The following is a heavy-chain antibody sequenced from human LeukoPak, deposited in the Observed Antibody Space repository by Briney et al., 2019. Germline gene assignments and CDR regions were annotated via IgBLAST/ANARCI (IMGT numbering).Heavy chain of an antibody. D-gene: IGHD2-2*01. Sequence: SETLSLTCAVYGGSFSGYYWSWIRQPPGKGLEWIGEINHSGSTNYNPSLKSRATISVDTSKNQFSLKLSSVTAADTAVYYCARQGLYCSSTSCYVDWFDPWGQGTLVTVSS. CDR3: ARQGLYCSSTSCYVDWFDP. CDR1: GGSFSGYY. CDR2: INHSGST. V-gene: IGHV4-34*01. J-gene: IGHJ5*02.